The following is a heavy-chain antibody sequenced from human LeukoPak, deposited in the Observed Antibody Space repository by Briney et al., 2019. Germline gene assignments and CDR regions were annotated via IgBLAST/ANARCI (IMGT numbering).Heavy chain of an antibody. CDR2: IYTSGST. CDR3: ARASVPAAKDYYYYYMDV. V-gene: IGHV4-4*07. CDR1: GGSISSYY. J-gene: IGHJ6*03. Sequence: KPSETLSLTCTVSGGSISSYYCSGIRQPAGKGLEWIGRIYTSGSTNYNPSLKSRVTMSVDTSKNQFSLKLSSVTAADTAVYYCARASVPAAKDYYYYYMDVWGKGTTVTVSS. D-gene: IGHD2-2*01.